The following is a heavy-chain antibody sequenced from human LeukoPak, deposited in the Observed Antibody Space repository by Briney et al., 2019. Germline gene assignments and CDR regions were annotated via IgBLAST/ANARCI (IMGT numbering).Heavy chain of an antibody. V-gene: IGHV4-34*01. D-gene: IGHD6-13*01. Sequence: SETLSLTCAVYGGSFSGYYWSWIRQPPGKELEWIGSMYYSGSIYYNPSLKSRVTISVDPSKNQFSLKLSSVTAADTAVYHCARFLYSSTPFDPWGQGTLVTVSS. CDR3: ARFLYSSTPFDP. CDR1: GGSFSGYY. J-gene: IGHJ5*02. CDR2: MYYSGSI.